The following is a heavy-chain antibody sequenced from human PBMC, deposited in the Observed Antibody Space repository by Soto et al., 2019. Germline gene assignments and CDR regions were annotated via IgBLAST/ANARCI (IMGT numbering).Heavy chain of an antibody. CDR2: INPNSGGT. D-gene: IGHD3-16*01. J-gene: IGHJ4*02. Sequence: ASVTVSCTASGYTFTGYYMHWVRQASGQGLEWMGWINPNSGGTNYAQKFQGRVTMTRDTSISTAYMELSRLRSDDTAVYYCARDPRARRGNYWGQGTLVTVSA. V-gene: IGHV1-2*02. CDR3: ARDPRARRGNY. CDR1: GYTFTGYY.